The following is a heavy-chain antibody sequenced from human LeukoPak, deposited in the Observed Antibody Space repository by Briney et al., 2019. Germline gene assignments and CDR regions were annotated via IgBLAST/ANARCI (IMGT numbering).Heavy chain of an antibody. CDR2: ISGSGDAI. CDR3: AKPSYTVPTSQRPFDY. D-gene: IGHD4-17*01. V-gene: IGHV3-23*01. Sequence: GGSLRLSCAASGFTFSNYWMSWVRQAPGEGLEWVSTISGSGDAIFYAESVRGRFAISRDNSKNTMYLQMNSLRDEDTALYYCAKPSYTVPTSQRPFDYWGQGTLVTVSS. CDR1: GFTFSNYW. J-gene: IGHJ4*02.